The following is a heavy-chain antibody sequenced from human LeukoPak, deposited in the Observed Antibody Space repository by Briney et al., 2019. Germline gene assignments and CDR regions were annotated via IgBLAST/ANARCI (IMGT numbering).Heavy chain of an antibody. CDR1: GFTFSNYS. Sequence: GGSLRLSCTAASGFTFSNYSMSWVRQAPGKGLEWVANIKQNESEKFYVDSVKGRFTISRDNAKNSLYLQMNSLRAEDTALYYCAGHIFGGDTAYWFDPWGQGTLVTVSS. CDR3: AGHIFGGDTAYWFDP. V-gene: IGHV3-7*01. D-gene: IGHD5-18*01. J-gene: IGHJ5*02. CDR2: IKQNESEK.